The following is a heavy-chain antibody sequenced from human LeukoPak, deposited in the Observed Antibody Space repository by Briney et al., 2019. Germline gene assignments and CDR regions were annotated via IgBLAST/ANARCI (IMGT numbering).Heavy chain of an antibody. Sequence: PSQTLSLTCAISGDGVSSNSAAWNWIRQSPSRGLEWLGRTYYRSKWYNDYAVSVKSRITINPDTSKNQFSLQLNSVTPEDTAVYYCAREVDSSGWYTGGHRGMDVWGQGTTVTVSS. CDR2: TYYRSKWYN. V-gene: IGHV6-1*01. J-gene: IGHJ6*02. D-gene: IGHD6-19*01. CDR1: GDGVSSNSAA. CDR3: AREVDSSGWYTGGHRGMDV.